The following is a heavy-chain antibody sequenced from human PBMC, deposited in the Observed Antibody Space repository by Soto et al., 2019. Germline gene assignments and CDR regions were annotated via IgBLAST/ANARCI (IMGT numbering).Heavy chain of an antibody. CDR1: GFTFGSYG. CDR2: IWYDGSNK. CDR3: ARDGGAYCGGDCYPRAFDI. D-gene: IGHD2-21*02. Sequence: GGSLRLSCAASGFTFGSYGMHWVRQAPGKGLEWVAVIWYDGSNKYYADSVKGRFTISRDNSKNTLYLQMNSLRAEDTAVYYCARDGGAYCGGDCYPRAFDIWGQGTMVTVSS. J-gene: IGHJ3*02. V-gene: IGHV3-33*01.